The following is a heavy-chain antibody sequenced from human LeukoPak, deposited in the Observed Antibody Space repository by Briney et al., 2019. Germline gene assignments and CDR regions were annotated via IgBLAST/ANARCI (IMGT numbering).Heavy chain of an antibody. CDR3: GRHRSGDAYNPLDY. Sequence: SETLSLTCTVSGGSLSSYFWSWIRQPAGKGLEWIGRIYASGNTNYNPSLKSRLTMSIDTSKNQFSLRLSSVTAADTAVYYCGRHRSGDAYNPLDYWGPGTLVTVSS. J-gene: IGHJ4*02. D-gene: IGHD5-24*01. V-gene: IGHV4-4*07. CDR2: IYASGNT. CDR1: GGSLSSYF.